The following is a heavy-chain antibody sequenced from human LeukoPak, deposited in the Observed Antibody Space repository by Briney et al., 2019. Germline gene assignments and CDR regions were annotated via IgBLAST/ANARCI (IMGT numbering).Heavy chain of an antibody. CDR1: GFIFSSHA. CDR2: INGSGGST. D-gene: IGHD5/OR15-5a*01. V-gene: IGHV3-23*01. Sequence: GGSLRLSCAASGFIFSSHAMSWVRQAPGKGLEWVSDINGSGGSTYYADSVKGRFTISRDNSKNTLYLQMNSLRAEDAAVYYCAKDGYSISSGFIGSPYYFDFWGQGTLVTVSS. J-gene: IGHJ4*02. CDR3: AKDGYSISSGFIGSPYYFDF.